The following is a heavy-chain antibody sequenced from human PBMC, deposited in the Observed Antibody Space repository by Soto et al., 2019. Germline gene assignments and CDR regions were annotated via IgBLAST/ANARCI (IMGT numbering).Heavy chain of an antibody. CDR1: GGSISSYY. J-gene: IGHJ4*02. CDR3: ARGTMVRGVIIDY. D-gene: IGHD3-10*01. CDR2: IYYSGST. Sequence: SETLSLTCTVSGGSISSYYWSWIRQPPGKGLEWIGYIYYSGSTNYNPSLKSRVTISVDTSKNQFSLKLSSVTAADTAMYYCARGTMVRGVIIDYWGQGTLVTVSS. V-gene: IGHV4-59*01.